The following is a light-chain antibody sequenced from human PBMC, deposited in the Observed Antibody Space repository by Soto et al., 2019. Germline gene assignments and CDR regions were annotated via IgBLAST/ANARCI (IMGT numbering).Light chain of an antibody. V-gene: IGLV2-14*01. CDR2: DVS. CDR3: SSYTSSSTYV. J-gene: IGLJ1*01. Sequence: QSVLTQPASVSGSPGQSITISCTGTSSDVGGYNYVSWYQQHPGKAPKLMIYDVSNRPSGVSNRFSGSKSGNTASLPISGLQAEDEADYYCSSYTSSSTYVFGTGNKLTVL. CDR1: SSDVGGYNY.